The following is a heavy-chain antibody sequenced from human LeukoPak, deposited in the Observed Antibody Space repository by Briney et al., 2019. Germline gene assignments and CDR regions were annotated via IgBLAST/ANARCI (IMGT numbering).Heavy chain of an antibody. Sequence: GGSLRLSCAASGFTFSSYSMNWVRQAPGKGLEWVSYISSASGSIYYADSVKGRFTISRDNAKNSLFLQMNSLRAEDTAVYYCARGRGFDYWGQGTLVTVSS. V-gene: IGHV3-48*04. CDR1: GFTFSSYS. CDR3: ARGRGFDY. J-gene: IGHJ4*02. CDR2: ISSASGSI.